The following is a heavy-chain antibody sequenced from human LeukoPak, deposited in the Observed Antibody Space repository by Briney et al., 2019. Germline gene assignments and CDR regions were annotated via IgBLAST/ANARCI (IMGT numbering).Heavy chain of an antibody. D-gene: IGHD2-15*01. J-gene: IGHJ3*02. CDR3: ARERARWHPPNAFDI. CDR2: INHSGST. CDR1: GGSISSGGYY. Sequence: SETLSLTCTVSGGSISSGGYYWSWIRQPPGKGLEWIGEINHSGSTNYNPSLKSRVTISVDTSKNQFSLKLSSVTAADTAVYYCARERARWHPPNAFDIWGQGTMVTVSS. V-gene: IGHV4-39*07.